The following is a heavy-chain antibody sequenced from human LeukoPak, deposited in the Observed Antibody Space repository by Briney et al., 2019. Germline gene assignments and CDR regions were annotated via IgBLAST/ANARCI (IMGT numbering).Heavy chain of an antibody. CDR1: GFTFSSYS. J-gene: IGHJ4*02. CDR3: ASDRIFGVVSDFDY. V-gene: IGHV3-48*01. CDR2: ISSSSSTI. Sequence: GGSLRLSCAASGFTFSSYSMNWVRQAPGKGLEWVSYISSSSSTIYYADSVKGRFTISRDNAKNSLYLQMNSLRVEDTAVYYCASDRIFGVVSDFDYWGQGTLVTVSS. D-gene: IGHD3-3*02.